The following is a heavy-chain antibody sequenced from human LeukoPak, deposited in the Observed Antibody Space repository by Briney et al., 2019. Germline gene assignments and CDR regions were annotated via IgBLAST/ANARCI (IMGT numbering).Heavy chain of an antibody. J-gene: IGHJ6*03. CDR1: GFTFGDYA. CDR3: TRVGSQDYYYYMDV. D-gene: IGHD6-13*01. CDR2: IRSKAYGGTT. Sequence: PGGSLRLSRTASGFTFGDYAMGWFRQAPGKGLEWVGFIRSKAYGGTTEYAASVKGRFTISRDDSKSIAYLQMNSLKTEDTAVYYCTRVGSQDYYYYMDVWGKGTTVTVSS. V-gene: IGHV3-49*03.